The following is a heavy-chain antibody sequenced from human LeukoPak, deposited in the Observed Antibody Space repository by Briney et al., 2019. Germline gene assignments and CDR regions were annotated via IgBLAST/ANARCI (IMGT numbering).Heavy chain of an antibody. Sequence: RASVKVSCKASGYTFTSYGISWVRQAPGQGLEWMGWISAYNGNTNYAQKLQGRVTMTTDTSTSTAYMELRSLRSDDTAVYYCAREVPDYGDSYYFDYWGQGTLVTVSS. D-gene: IGHD4-17*01. CDR1: GYTFTSYG. CDR2: ISAYNGNT. V-gene: IGHV1-18*01. CDR3: AREVPDYGDSYYFDY. J-gene: IGHJ4*02.